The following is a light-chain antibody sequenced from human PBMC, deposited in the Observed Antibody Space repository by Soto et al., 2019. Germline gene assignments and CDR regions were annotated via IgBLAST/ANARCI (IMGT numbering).Light chain of an antibody. CDR3: QHYNSYSEA. V-gene: IGKV1-5*03. CDR1: QTISSW. Sequence: DIQMTQSPSTLSGSVGDRVTITCRASQTISSWLAWYQQKPGKAPKLLIYKASTLKSGVPSRFSSSGSGTQFTLTISSLQPHDFATYYYQHYNSYSEAFGQGTKVEL. CDR2: KAS. J-gene: IGKJ1*01.